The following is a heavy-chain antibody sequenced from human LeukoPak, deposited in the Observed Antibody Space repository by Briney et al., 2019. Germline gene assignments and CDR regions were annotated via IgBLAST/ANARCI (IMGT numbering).Heavy chain of an antibody. Sequence: SETLSLTCTVSADSIGTSNYYWGWLRQPPGKGLEWIGSVYYTGRTYDNPSLKSRVTISVDTSKNQFSLKLNSVTAADTAVYYCATTPHYEGGGFDIWGQGTMVTVSS. CDR2: VYYTGRT. J-gene: IGHJ3*02. CDR1: ADSIGTSNYY. D-gene: IGHD3-16*01. V-gene: IGHV4-39*01. CDR3: ATTPHYEGGGFDI.